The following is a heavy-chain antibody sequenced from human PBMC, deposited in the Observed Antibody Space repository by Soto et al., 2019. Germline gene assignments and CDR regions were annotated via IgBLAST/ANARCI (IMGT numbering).Heavy chain of an antibody. Sequence: QVRLVESGGGVVQPGRSLRLSCAASGFTFSIYGMHWVRQAPGKGVEWVAVISYAGSIEYNADSVRGRFTISRDNSKNTVYLQMNRLRPEDTAVYYCAKSVLELPGFDYWGQGTLVTVSS. CDR1: GFTFSIYG. CDR3: AKSVLELPGFDY. D-gene: IGHD1-7*01. J-gene: IGHJ4*02. V-gene: IGHV3-30*18. CDR2: ISYAGSIE.